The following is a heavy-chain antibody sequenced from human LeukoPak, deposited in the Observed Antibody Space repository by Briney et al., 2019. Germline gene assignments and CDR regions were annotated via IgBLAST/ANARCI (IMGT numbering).Heavy chain of an antibody. V-gene: IGHV4-34*01. CDR3: ARGLIAKVRGVINWFDP. D-gene: IGHD3-10*01. CDR1: GGSFSGYY. CDR2: INHSGST. J-gene: IGHJ5*02. Sequence: SKTLSLTCAVYGGSFSGYYWSWIRQPPGKGLEWIGEINHSGSTNYNPSLKSRVTISVDTSKNQFSLKLSSVTAADTAVYYCARGLIAKVRGVINWFDPWGQGTLVTVSS.